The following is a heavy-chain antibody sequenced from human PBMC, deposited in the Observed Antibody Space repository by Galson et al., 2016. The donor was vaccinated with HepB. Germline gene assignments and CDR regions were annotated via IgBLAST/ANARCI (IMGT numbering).Heavy chain of an antibody. V-gene: IGHV3-9*01. J-gene: IGHJ4*01. CDR1: RFTFDDYA. CDR3: VKGGGWGLRKFFDF. Sequence: SLRLSCAASRFTFDDYAIHWVRQSPGKGLEWVSGINWNGADIGYADSVKGRFTISRDNAKTSLYLQMNSLRPEDTALYYCVKGGGWGLRKFFDFWGRGTLVTVSS. D-gene: IGHD3-16*01. CDR2: INWNGADI.